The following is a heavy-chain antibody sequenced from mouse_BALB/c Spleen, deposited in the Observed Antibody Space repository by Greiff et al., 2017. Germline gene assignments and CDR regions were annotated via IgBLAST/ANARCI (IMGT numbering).Heavy chain of an antibody. D-gene: IGHD3-2*02. Sequence: EVQLQQSGPELVKPGASVKISCKASGYTFTDYNMHWVNQSHGKSLEWIGYICPYNGGTGYNQKFKSKATLTVDNSSSTAYMELRRLTSEDSAVYYSAGVRYDAMDYWGQGTSVTVSS. CDR3: AGVRYDAMDY. J-gene: IGHJ4*01. CDR2: ICPYNGGT. V-gene: IGHV1S29*02. CDR1: GYTFTDYN.